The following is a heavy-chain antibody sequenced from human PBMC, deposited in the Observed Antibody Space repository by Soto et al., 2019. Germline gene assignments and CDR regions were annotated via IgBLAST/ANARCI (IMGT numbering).Heavy chain of an antibody. J-gene: IGHJ4*02. Sequence: ASVKVSCKASGGTFSSYAISWVRQAPGQGLEWMGGIIPIFGTANYAQKFQGRVTITADESTSTAYMELSSLRSEDTAVYYCATPHSSGYYPFFYWGQGTLVTVSS. V-gene: IGHV1-69*13. CDR1: GGTFSSYA. CDR2: IIPIFGTA. CDR3: ATPHSSGYYPFFY. D-gene: IGHD3-22*01.